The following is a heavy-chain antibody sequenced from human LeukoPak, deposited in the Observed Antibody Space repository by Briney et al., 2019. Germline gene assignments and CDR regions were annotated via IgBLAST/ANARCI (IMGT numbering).Heavy chain of an antibody. D-gene: IGHD3-22*01. CDR3: AKDRGNAMISSPYVPSY. Sequence: PGGSLRLSCAASGFTFSSYAMNWVRQAPGKGLEWVSAISGSGGSTYYADSVKGRFTISRDNSKNTLYLQMNSLRAEDTAVYYCAKDRGNAMISSPYVPSYWGQGTLVTVSS. V-gene: IGHV3-23*01. J-gene: IGHJ4*02. CDR2: ISGSGGST. CDR1: GFTFSSYA.